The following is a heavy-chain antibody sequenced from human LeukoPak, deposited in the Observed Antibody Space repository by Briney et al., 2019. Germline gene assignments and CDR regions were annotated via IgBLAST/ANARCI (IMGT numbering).Heavy chain of an antibody. CDR3: TAGRSDYFDF. D-gene: IGHD6-25*01. V-gene: IGHV4-39*01. CDR2: IYYSGST. CDR1: GGSISSSSYY. J-gene: IGHJ4*02. Sequence: SETLSLTCTVSGGSISSSSYYWGWIRQPPGKGLEWIGSIYYSGSTNYNTSLKSRVTISVDTSKNQFSLKLSSVTAADTAVYYCTAGRSDYFDFWGQGTLVTVSS.